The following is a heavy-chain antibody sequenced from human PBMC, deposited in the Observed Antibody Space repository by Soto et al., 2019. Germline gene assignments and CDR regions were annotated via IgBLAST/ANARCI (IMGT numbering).Heavy chain of an antibody. D-gene: IGHD1-26*01. V-gene: IGHV3-15*07. CDR3: AGNSYAYYYYAMDV. CDR2: IRSKTEGATT. J-gene: IGHJ6*02. Sequence: EVQLVESGGGLVKPGGSLRLSCAASGFTFSNAWMNWVRQAPGKGLEWVGRIRSKTEGATTDYAAPVKGRFTISRDGSKNTLYVQMNSLKTEDTAVYYCAGNSYAYYYYAMDVWGQGTTVTVSS. CDR1: GFTFSNAW.